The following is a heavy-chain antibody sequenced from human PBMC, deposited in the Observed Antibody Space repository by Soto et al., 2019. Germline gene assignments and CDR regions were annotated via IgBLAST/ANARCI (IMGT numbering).Heavy chain of an antibody. CDR1: GYSFGNFW. CDR3: AKTLVGGGALDI. V-gene: IGHV5-51*01. CDR2: VYPDDSDI. D-gene: IGHD1-26*01. Sequence: EVQLVQSGAEVKKPGESLKISCKGSGYSFGNFWIAWVRQMPGKGLEWMGIVYPDDSDISYSPSFQGQVTISADKSVSTAYLHLSPLRAPDPAIYYCAKTLVGGGALDIWGQGTVVTVSS. J-gene: IGHJ3*02.